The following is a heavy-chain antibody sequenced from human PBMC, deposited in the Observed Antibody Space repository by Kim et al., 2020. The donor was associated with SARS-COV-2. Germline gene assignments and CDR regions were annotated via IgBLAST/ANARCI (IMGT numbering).Heavy chain of an antibody. Sequence: SCKASGGTFSSYSMNWVRQAPGKGLEWVSSISSSSSYIYYADSVKGRFTISRDNAKNSLYLQMNSLRAEDTAVYYCAREGGGSSGWSWFDPWGQGTLVTVSS. CDR1: GGTFSSYS. V-gene: IGHV3-21*01. D-gene: IGHD6-19*01. J-gene: IGHJ5*02. CDR3: AREGGGSSGWSWFDP. CDR2: ISSSSSYI.